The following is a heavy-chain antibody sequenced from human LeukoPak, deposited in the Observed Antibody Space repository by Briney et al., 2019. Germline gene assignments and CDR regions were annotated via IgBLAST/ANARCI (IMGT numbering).Heavy chain of an antibody. CDR3: AVLRVGSNQYYYYMDV. CDR2: MNPNSGNT. J-gene: IGHJ6*03. Sequence: ASVKVSCKASGYTFTSYDINWVRQATGQGLEWMGWMNPNSGNTGYAQKFQGRVTITRNTSISTAYMELSSLRSEDTAVYYCAVLRVGSNQYYYYMDVWGKGTTVTVSS. D-gene: IGHD2-8*02. V-gene: IGHV1-8*03. CDR1: GYTFTSYD.